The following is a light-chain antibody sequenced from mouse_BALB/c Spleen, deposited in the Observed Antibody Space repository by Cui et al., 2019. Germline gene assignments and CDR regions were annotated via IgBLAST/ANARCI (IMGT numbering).Light chain of an antibody. CDR3: WQGTLFPFT. CDR1: KSLVDSDGKTY. J-gene: IGKJ4*01. V-gene: IGKV1-135*01. CDR2: LVS. Sequence: DVVMTQTPLTLSVTIGKPASISCKSSKSLVDSDGKTYLNWWSQRPCQSPKRLIYLVSKLGSGVPDRFTGSGSGTDFTLKISRVEAEDLGVYYCWQGTLFPFTFGSGTKLEIK.